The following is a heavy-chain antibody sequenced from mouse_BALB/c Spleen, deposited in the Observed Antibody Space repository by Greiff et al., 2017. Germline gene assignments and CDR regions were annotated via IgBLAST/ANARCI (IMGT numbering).Heavy chain of an antibody. Sequence: EVKLVESGPGLVKPSQSLSLTCTVTGYSITSDYAWNWIRQFPGNKLEWMGYISYSGSTSYNPSLKSRISITRDTSKNQFFLQLNSVTTEDTATYYCASSTMITTRGYYFDYWGQGTTLTVSS. J-gene: IGHJ2*01. D-gene: IGHD2-4*01. V-gene: IGHV3-2*02. CDR2: ISYSGST. CDR3: ASSTMITTRGYYFDY. CDR1: GYSITSDYA.